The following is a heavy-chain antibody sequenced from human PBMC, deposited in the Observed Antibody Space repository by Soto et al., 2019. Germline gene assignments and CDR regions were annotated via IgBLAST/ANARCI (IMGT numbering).Heavy chain of an antibody. D-gene: IGHD2-2*01. Sequence: QLQLQESGPGLVRSSETLSLTCSVSGASISTSSDFWGWIRQAPGKGLEWIGNVYQSGTTRLNPSRESRVSIFVDRYKNQSSLELNSATAADRAVYYCAMQPESTSYFDYWGQGILVTVSS. CDR2: VYQSGTT. CDR1: GASISTSSDF. CDR3: AMQPESTSYFDY. J-gene: IGHJ4*01. V-gene: IGHV4-39*01.